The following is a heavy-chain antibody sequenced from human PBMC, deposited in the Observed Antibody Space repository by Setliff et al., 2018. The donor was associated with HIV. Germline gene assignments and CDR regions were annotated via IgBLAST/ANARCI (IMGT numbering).Heavy chain of an antibody. CDR2: ILSTGERT. V-gene: IGHV3-23*01. CDR1: GFTFSNYA. J-gene: IGHJ4*02. CDR3: AKELAASGLGYFDS. Sequence: HPGGSLRLSCAASGFTFSNYAMSWVRQAPGEGLEWVSAILSTGERTFYADSVKGRFTISRDNSKNTVYLQMNSLRAEDTAEYYCAKELAASGLGYFDSWGRGILVTGSS. D-gene: IGHD3-22*01.